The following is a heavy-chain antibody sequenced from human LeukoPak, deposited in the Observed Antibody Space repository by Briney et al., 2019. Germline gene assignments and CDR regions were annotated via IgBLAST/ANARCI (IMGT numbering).Heavy chain of an antibody. CDR2: ISSSSSYI. V-gene: IGHV3-21*01. J-gene: IGHJ4*02. D-gene: IGHD6-6*01. CDR1: GFTFSSYS. Sequence: GGSLRLSCAASGFTFSSYSMSWVRQAPGKGLEWVSSISSSSSYIYYADSVKGRFTISRDNAKNSLYLQMNSLRAEDTAVYYCARAMQLHFDYWGQGTLVTVSS. CDR3: ARAMQLHFDY.